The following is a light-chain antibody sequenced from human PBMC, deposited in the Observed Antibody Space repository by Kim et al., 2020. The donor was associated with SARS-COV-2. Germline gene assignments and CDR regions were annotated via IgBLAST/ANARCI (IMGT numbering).Light chain of an antibody. Sequence: ALGPTVRITCQGDSLRSYYASWYQQKPGQAPVLVIYGKNNRPSGIPDRFSGSSSGNTASLTITGAQAEDEADYCCNSRDSSGNHVVFGGGTKLTVL. CDR1: SLRSYY. CDR3: NSRDSSGNHVV. CDR2: GKN. V-gene: IGLV3-19*01. J-gene: IGLJ2*01.